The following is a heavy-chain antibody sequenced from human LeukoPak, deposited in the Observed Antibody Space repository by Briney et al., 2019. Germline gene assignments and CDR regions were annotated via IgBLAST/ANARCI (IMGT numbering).Heavy chain of an antibody. D-gene: IGHD3-10*01. Sequence: GGSLRLSCAVSGFTVSSNYMNWVGQAPGRGLGGVSVLYSGGNTDYADSVKGRFTISRDNSKNTVYLQLNSLRAEDTAVYYCARGGYGSGSYGMGHWGQGTLVTVSS. CDR3: ARGGYGSGSYGMGH. CDR1: GFTVSSNY. J-gene: IGHJ4*02. V-gene: IGHV3-66*02. CDR2: LYSGGNT.